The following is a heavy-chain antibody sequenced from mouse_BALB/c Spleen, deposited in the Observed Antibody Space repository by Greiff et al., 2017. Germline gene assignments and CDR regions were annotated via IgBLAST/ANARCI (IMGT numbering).Heavy chain of an antibody. Sequence: VQRVESGPGLVQPSQSLSITCTVSGFSLPSYGVHWVRQSPGKGLEWLGVIWSGGSTDSNAAFISRLSISKDNSKSQVFFKMNSLQANDTAIYYCASDLAWFAYWGQGTLVTVSA. J-gene: IGHJ3*01. CDR1: GFSLPSYG. D-gene: IGHD2-13*01. CDR2: IWSGGST. CDR3: ASDLAWFAY. V-gene: IGHV2-2*02.